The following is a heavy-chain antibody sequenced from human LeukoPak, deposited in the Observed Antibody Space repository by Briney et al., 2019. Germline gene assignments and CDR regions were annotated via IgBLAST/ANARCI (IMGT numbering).Heavy chain of an antibody. CDR1: GLTFTTYW. CDR2: IKEDGSAE. Sequence: PGGSLRLSCVASGLTFTTYWMTWVRQAPGRGLEWVANIKEDGSAEYYVDSVKGRFTISRDNAKNSLFLEMNSLRVEDTAVYYCARGGAYFDYWGQGTLVTVSS. D-gene: IGHD1-26*01. J-gene: IGHJ4*02. V-gene: IGHV3-7*01. CDR3: ARGGAYFDY.